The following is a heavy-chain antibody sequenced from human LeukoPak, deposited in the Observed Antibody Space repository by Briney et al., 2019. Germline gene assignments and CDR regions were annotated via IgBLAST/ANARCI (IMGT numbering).Heavy chain of an antibody. J-gene: IGHJ4*02. V-gene: IGHV4-34*01. Sequence: SETLSLTCAVYGGAPSNYYWSWIRQSPGKGLEWIGEINHSGSTNYNPSLKSRVTISVDTSKNQFSLKLSSVTAADTAVYYCAHSTGSGAPTDGPADYWGQGHLVTVSS. CDR1: GGAPSNYY. D-gene: IGHD3-10*01. CDR3: AHSTGSGAPTDGPADY. CDR2: INHSGST.